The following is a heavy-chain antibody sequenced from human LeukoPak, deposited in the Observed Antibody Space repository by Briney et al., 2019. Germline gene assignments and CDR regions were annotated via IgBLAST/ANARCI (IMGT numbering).Heavy chain of an antibody. V-gene: IGHV1-2*02. CDR3: ARVDAIVATTPDY. CDR2: INPNSGGT. D-gene: IGHD5-12*01. Sequence: ASVKVSCKASGYTFTGYYMHWVRQAPGQGLEWMGWINPNSGGTNYAQKFQGRVTMIRDTSISTAYMELSRLRSDDTAVYYCARVDAIVATTPDYWGQGTLVTVSS. CDR1: GYTFTGYY. J-gene: IGHJ4*02.